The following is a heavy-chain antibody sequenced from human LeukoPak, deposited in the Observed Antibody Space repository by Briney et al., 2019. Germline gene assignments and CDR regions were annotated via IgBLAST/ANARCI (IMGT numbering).Heavy chain of an antibody. CDR2: VKSKADGETK. Sequence: GGSLRLSCAASGFRFTPAWMTWVRQAPGKGLEWIGRVKSKADGETKDYAAPVKGRFFMSRDDSEATLFLQMNYLEIEDTAVYYCATDLGLTTIRGVLVSWGQGTLVTVSS. J-gene: IGHJ5*02. V-gene: IGHV3-15*01. CDR3: ATDLGLTTIRGVLVS. D-gene: IGHD3-10*01. CDR1: GFRFTPAW.